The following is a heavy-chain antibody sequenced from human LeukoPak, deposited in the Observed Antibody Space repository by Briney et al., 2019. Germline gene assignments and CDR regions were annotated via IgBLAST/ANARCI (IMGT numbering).Heavy chain of an antibody. J-gene: IGHJ4*02. Sequence: SETLSLTCTVSGGLISSSSYYWGWLRQPPEKWLEWSGSFYYRGSTYYHPSLKSRVTISVDTSKNQFSLNLSSVTAADTAVYYCARTAGVAVAGSRQYFDYWGQGTLVTVSS. V-gene: IGHV4-39*01. D-gene: IGHD6-19*01. CDR1: GGLISSSSYY. CDR2: FYYRGST. CDR3: ARTAGVAVAGSRQYFDY.